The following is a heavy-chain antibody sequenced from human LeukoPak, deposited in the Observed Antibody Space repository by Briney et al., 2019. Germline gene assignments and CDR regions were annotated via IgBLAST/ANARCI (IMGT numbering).Heavy chain of an antibody. CDR2: ISSSSSYI. Sequence: GGSLRLSCAASGVTFSSYSMNWVRQAPGKGLEWVSSISSSSSYIYYADSVKGRFTISRDNAKNSLYLQMNSLRAEDTAVYYCARAPRPSGHDYYMDVWGKGTTVTVSS. CDR3: ARAPRPSGHDYYMDV. J-gene: IGHJ6*03. D-gene: IGHD2-8*02. CDR1: GVTFSSYS. V-gene: IGHV3-21*01.